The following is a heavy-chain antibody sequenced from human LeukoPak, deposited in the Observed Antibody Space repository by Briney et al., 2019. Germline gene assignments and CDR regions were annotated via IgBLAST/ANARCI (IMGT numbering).Heavy chain of an antibody. V-gene: IGHV3-30*18. CDR1: GFTFSSYV. Sequence: GGSLRLSCAASGFTFSSYVMHGVRQAPGKGLVGVAVISYDGSNKYYADSVKSRFTISRDNSKNTLYLQMNSLRAEDTAVYYCAKDQYQSSLGVRGWQLDYWGKGTLVTVSS. CDR3: AKDQYQSSLGVRGWQLDY. J-gene: IGHJ4*02. CDR2: ISYDGSNK. D-gene: IGHD6-19*01.